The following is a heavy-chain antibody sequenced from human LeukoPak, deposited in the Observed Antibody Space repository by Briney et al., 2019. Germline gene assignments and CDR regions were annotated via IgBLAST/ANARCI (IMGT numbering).Heavy chain of an antibody. CDR3: AREARKAAAGNWFDP. V-gene: IGHV4-59*01. Sequence: SETLSLTCTVSGGSISSYYWSWIRQSLGKGLEWIGYIYYSGNTNYNPSLKSRLTISVDTSKNQFFLNLSSVTAADTAVYYCAREARKAAAGNWFDPWGQGTLVTVSS. CDR1: GGSISSYY. CDR2: IYYSGNT. D-gene: IGHD6-13*01. J-gene: IGHJ5*02.